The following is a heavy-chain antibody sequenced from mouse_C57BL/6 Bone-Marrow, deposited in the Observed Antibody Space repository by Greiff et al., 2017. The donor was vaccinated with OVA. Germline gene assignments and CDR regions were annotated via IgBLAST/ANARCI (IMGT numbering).Heavy chain of an antibody. CDR2: IEPETGGT. V-gene: IGHV1-15*01. Sequence: VQLQQSGAELVRPGASVTLSCKASGYTFTDYEMHWVKQTPVHGLEWIGAIEPETGGTAYNQKFKGKAILTADKSSSTASMELRSLTSEDSAVYYCTLYYYGSRDYWGQGTTLTVSS. CDR1: GYTFTDYE. J-gene: IGHJ2*01. D-gene: IGHD1-1*01. CDR3: TLYYYGSRDY.